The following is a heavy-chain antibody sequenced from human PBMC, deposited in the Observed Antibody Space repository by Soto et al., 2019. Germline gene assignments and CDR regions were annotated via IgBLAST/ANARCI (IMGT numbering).Heavy chain of an antibody. D-gene: IGHD3-3*01. CDR3: AKERASAFDY. CDR2: ISYDGSNK. V-gene: IGHV3-30*18. CDR1: GFPFSSYG. J-gene: IGHJ4*02. Sequence: GGSLRLSCAASGFPFSSYGMHWVRQAPGKGLEWVAVISYDGSNKYYADSVKGRFTISRDNSKNTLYLQMNSLRAEDTAVYYCAKERASAFDYWGQGTLVTVSS.